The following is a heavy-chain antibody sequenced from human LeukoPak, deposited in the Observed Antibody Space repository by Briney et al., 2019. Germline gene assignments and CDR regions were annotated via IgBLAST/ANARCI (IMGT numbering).Heavy chain of an antibody. CDR1: GGSISSYY. Sequence: SETLSLTFTVSGGSISSYYWSWIRQPPGKGLEWIGYIYYSGSTNYNPSLKSRVTISVDTSENQFSLKLSSVTAADTAVYYCARGLMMAVAGRGEFHYWGQGTLVTVSS. D-gene: IGHD6-13*01. CDR3: ARGLMMAVAGRGEFHY. CDR2: IYYSGST. V-gene: IGHV4-59*01. J-gene: IGHJ4*02.